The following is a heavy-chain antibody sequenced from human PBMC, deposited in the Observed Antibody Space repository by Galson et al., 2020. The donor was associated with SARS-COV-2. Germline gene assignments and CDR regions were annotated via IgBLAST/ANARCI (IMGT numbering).Heavy chain of an antibody. CDR3: ARLPVVRGVDS. D-gene: IGHD3-10*01. V-gene: IGHV4-59*08. J-gene: IGHJ4*02. CDR1: GGSISTYY. CDR2: LYYGGNT. Sequence: ASETLSLTCTASGGSISTYYWSWIRQPPGKGLEWIGYLYYGGNTNYNPSLQSRVTISVDTSKSQFSLKLNYVTAADTAVYYCARLPVVRGVDSWGQGILVTVTS.